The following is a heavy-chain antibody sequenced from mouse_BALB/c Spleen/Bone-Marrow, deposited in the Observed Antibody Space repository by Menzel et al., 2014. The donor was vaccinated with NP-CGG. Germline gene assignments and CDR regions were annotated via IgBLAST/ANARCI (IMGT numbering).Heavy chain of an antibody. CDR1: GFNIXDTY. V-gene: IGHV14-3*02. D-gene: IGHD1-1*01. J-gene: IGHJ3*01. CDR2: IDPANGNT. CDR3: ARRDYYGGSFFAY. Sequence: EVQLQQSGADLVKPGASVKLSCTASGFNIXDTYMHWVKQRPEQGLEWIGRIDPANGNTKYDPKFQGKATITADTSSNTAYLQLSSLTSEDTAVYYCARRDYYGGSFFAYWGQGTLVTVSA.